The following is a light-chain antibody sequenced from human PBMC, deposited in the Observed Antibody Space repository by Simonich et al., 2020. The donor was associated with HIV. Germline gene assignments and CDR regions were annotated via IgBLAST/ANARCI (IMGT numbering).Light chain of an antibody. CDR3: QQYNNWPPIT. CDR2: DAS. CDR1: QSVSSSY. Sequence: EIVLTQSPGTLSLSPGERATLSCRASQSVSSSYLAWYQQKPGLAPRLLIYDASSRATGIPDRFSGSGSGTDCTLTISRLEPEDFAVYYCQQYNNWPPITFGQGTRLEIK. J-gene: IGKJ5*01. V-gene: IGKV3D-20*01.